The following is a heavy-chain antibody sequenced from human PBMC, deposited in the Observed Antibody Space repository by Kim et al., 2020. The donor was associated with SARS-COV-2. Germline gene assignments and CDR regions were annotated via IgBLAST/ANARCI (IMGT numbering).Heavy chain of an antibody. J-gene: IGHJ4*02. Sequence: GGSLRLSCAASGFTFSSYEMNWVRQAPGKGLEWVSYISSSGSTIYYADSVKGRFTISRDNAKNSLYLQMNSLRAEDTAVYYCARDCPHTVTCYWGQGTLVTVSS. D-gene: IGHD4-17*01. CDR1: GFTFSSYE. V-gene: IGHV3-48*03. CDR3: ARDCPHTVTCY. CDR2: ISSSGSTI.